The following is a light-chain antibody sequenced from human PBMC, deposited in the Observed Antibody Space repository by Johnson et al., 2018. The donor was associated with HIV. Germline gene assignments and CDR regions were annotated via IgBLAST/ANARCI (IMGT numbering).Light chain of an antibody. V-gene: IGLV1-51*02. CDR1: SSNIGNNY. CDR2: ENN. Sequence: QSVLTQPPSVSAAPGQKVTISCSGSSSNIGNNYVSWYQQLPGTAPKLLIHENNKRPSWIPDQFSGSKSGTSATLALTGLQTGDDADYYCGTWDSSLSAYVFGTGTKVTVL. CDR3: GTWDSSLSAYV. J-gene: IGLJ1*01.